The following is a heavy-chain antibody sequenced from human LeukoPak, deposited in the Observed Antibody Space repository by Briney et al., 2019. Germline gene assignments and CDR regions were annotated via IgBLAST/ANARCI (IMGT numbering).Heavy chain of an antibody. CDR2: ISSSGGTI. CDR3: GYGSGWIFDC. CDR1: GFTFSYYY. J-gene: IGHJ4*02. Sequence: GGSLRLSCAASGFTFSYYYMSWIRQAPGKGLEWVSYISSSGGTISYADSVKGRFTISRDNAKNSLYLQMNSLRVEDTAMYYCGYGSGWIFDCRGQGALVTVSS. D-gene: IGHD6-19*01. V-gene: IGHV3-11*04.